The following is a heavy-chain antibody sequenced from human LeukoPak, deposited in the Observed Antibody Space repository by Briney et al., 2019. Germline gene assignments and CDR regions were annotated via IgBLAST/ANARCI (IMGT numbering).Heavy chain of an antibody. V-gene: IGHV3-7*01. Sequence: GGSLRLSCAASGFPFSSYWMSWVRQAPGKGLEWVANIKQDGSEKYYVDSVKGRFTISRDNAKNSLYLQMNSLRAEDTAVYYCARGATQFFAFDIWGQGTMVTVSS. J-gene: IGHJ3*02. CDR2: IKQDGSEK. D-gene: IGHD5-24*01. CDR1: GFPFSSYW. CDR3: ARGATQFFAFDI.